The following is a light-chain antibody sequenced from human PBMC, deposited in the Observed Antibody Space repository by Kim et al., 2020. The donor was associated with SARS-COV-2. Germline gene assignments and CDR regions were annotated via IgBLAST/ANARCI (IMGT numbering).Light chain of an antibody. J-gene: IGKJ2*02. CDR3: QQSYSTPWT. V-gene: IGKV1-39*01. Sequence: SATLGDTVTITCRTSRNIDNYFNWYQQQPGKAPKLLIFGASNLQTGVPYRFSGSGSGTEFSLSVSSLQPEDSATYYCQQSYSTPWTFGQGTKLEI. CDR2: GAS. CDR1: RNIDNY.